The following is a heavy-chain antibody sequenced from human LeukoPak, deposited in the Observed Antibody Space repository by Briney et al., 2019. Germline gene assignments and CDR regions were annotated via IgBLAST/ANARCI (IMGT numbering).Heavy chain of an antibody. J-gene: IGHJ4*02. CDR1: EFTFRSYW. V-gene: IGHV3-7*05. Sequence: GGSLRLSCAASEFTFRSYWMSWVRQAPGKGLEWVANIKEDGSEKYYVDSVKGRFTISRDNAKNSLYLQMDSLRAEDTAVYYCARVAGSKSIDSWGQGTLVTVSS. CDR2: IKEDGSEK. CDR3: ARVAGSKSIDS. D-gene: IGHD2-15*01.